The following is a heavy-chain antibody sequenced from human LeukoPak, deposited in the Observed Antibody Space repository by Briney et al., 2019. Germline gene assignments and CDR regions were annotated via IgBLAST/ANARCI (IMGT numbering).Heavy chain of an antibody. CDR2: ISYDGSNK. CDR1: GFTFSSYA. J-gene: IGHJ6*03. D-gene: IGHD3-16*01. V-gene: IGHV3-30*04. CDR3: ARDAYYGGYEPYYYYYMDV. Sequence: GGSLRLSCAASGFTFSSYAMHWVRQAPGKGLEWVAVISYDGSNKYYADSVKGRFTISRDNAKNSLYLQMNSLRAEDTAVYYCARDAYYGGYEPYYYYYMDVWGKGTTVTISS.